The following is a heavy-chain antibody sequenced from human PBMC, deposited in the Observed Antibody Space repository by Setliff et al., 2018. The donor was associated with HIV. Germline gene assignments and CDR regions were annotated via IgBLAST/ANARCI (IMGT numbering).Heavy chain of an antibody. V-gene: IGHV1-2*02. CDR1: GYTFDAKY. CDR3: ETAGGRSWFDP. CDR2: INPNSGGT. D-gene: IGHD3-16*01. Sequence: GASVKVSCKTSGYTFDAKYIHWARQAPGQGLEWMGWINPNSGGTNYARKFQGRVTMTRDTSISTAYMELNSLRSDDTAVDYCETAGGRSWFDPWCPGTLVTVSS. J-gene: IGHJ5*02.